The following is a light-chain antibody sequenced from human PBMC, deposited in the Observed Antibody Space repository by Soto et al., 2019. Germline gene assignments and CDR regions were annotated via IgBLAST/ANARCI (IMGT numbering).Light chain of an antibody. CDR1: QGISSY. CDR2: AAS. CDR3: QQLNSYPRIT. Sequence: DIQLTQSPSFLSASVGDRVTITCRASQGISSYLAWYQQKPGKAPKLLIYAASTLQSGVPSRFSGSGSGTEFPLTIRSLQPEDFATYYCQQLNSYPRITFGQGTRLEIK. J-gene: IGKJ5*01. V-gene: IGKV1-9*01.